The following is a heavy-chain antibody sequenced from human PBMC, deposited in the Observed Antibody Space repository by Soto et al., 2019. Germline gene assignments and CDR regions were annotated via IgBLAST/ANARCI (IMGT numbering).Heavy chain of an antibody. CDR2: IIPIFGTA. D-gene: IGHD3-22*01. J-gene: IGHJ2*01. CDR1: GGTFSSYA. Sequence: QVQLVQSGAEVKKPGSSVKVSCKASGGTFSSYAISWVRQAPGQGLEWMGGIIPIFGTANYAQKFQGRVTITADESTSTAYMELSRLRSEDTAVYYCARFKYYYDSSGYYPYWYFDLWGRGTLVTVSS. CDR3: ARFKYYYDSSGYYPYWYFDL. V-gene: IGHV1-69*12.